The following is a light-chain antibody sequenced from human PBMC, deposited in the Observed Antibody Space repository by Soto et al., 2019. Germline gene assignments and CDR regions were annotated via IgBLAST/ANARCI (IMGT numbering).Light chain of an antibody. CDR3: QQYNNWPVT. CDR2: DAS. V-gene: IGKV3-15*01. Sequence: ETVMTQSPATLSVSPGERATLSCRAGQSVSSNLAWYQQKPGQAPGLLIFDASTRATGLPARFSGSGSGTEFILTISSLQSEDFAVYYCQQYNNWPVTFGQGTKV. J-gene: IGKJ1*01. CDR1: QSVSSN.